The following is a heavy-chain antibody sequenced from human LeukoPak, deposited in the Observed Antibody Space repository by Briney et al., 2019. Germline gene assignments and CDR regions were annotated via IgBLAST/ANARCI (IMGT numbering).Heavy chain of an antibody. D-gene: IGHD3-22*01. CDR2: INHSGST. V-gene: IGHV4-4*02. J-gene: IGHJ4*02. CDR1: CGSISSSNW. Sequence: SETLSLTCAVSCGSISSSNWWSWIRQPPGKGLEWIGEINHSGSTNYNPSLKSRVTISVDTSKNQFSLQLNSVTPEDTAVYYCARGKYYYDSSGYYYFDYWGQGTLVTVSS. CDR3: ARGKYYYDSSGYYYFDY.